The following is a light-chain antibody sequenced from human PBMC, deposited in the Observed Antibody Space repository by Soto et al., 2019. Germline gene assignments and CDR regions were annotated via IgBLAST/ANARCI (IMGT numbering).Light chain of an antibody. J-gene: IGKJ1*01. Sequence: DIQMTQSPSALSASVGDRITITGRARESIDDRLAWYQQKTGKSPNLLRHDASTLGSGVPSRFSGSGSGREFSLTLTSLQHDDSATYYCQQCVTLAKTFGQGTKVEVK. CDR1: ESIDDR. CDR3: QQCVTLAKT. CDR2: DAS. V-gene: IGKV1-5*01.